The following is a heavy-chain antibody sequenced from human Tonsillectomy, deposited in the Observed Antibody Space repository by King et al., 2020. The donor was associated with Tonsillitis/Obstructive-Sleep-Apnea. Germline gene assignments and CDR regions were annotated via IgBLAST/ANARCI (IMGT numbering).Heavy chain of an antibody. V-gene: IGHV3-74*01. J-gene: IGHJ3*02. CDR1: GFTFSSYW. CDR2: INSDGSST. Sequence: VQLVESGGGLVQPGGSLRLSCAASGFTFSSYWMHWVRQAPGKGLVWVSRINSDGSSTSYADSVKGRFTISSDNAKNTLYLQMNSLRAEDTAVYYCARDGELRDAFDIWGQGTMVTVSS. CDR3: ARDGELRDAFDI. D-gene: IGHD1-26*01.